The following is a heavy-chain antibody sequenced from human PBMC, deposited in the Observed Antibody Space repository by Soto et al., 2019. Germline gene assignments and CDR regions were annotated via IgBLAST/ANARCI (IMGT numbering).Heavy chain of an antibody. V-gene: IGHV3-21*01. CDR2: ISSSSSYI. D-gene: IGHD3-9*01. CDR3: ARVAEYDILTGYYSYYYYGMDV. J-gene: IGHJ6*02. CDR1: GFTFSSYS. Sequence: PGGSLRLSCAASGFTFSSYSMNWVRQAPGKGLEWVSSISSSSSYIYYADSVKGRFTISRDNAKNSLYLQMNSLRAEDTAVYYCARVAEYDILTGYYSYYYYGMDVWGQGATVTVSS.